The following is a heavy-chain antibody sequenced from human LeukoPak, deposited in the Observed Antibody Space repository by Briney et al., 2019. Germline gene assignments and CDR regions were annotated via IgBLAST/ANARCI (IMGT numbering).Heavy chain of an antibody. CDR3: ARAPGHFGSLTDWYCDL. V-gene: IGHV3-66*01. D-gene: IGHD2-15*01. CDR1: GFTVSSNY. CDR2: IYSGGIT. Sequence: GGSLRLSCAASGFTVSSNYMSWVRHAPREGLEWVSVIYSGGITYHADSAKGRFTISRENSKNTLSLHKNSLRAEDTAVYYSARAPGHFGSLTDWYCDLWGRGTLVTVSS. J-gene: IGHJ2*01.